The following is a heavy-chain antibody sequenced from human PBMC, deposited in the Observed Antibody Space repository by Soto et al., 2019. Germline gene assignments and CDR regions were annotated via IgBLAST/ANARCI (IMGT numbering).Heavy chain of an antibody. CDR3: AKSLEAAGRTCWYFDL. CDR2: ISYDGSNK. V-gene: IGHV3-30*18. J-gene: IGHJ2*01. Sequence: QVQLVESGGDVVQPGRSLRLSCAASGFTFNSYGMHWVRQAPGKGLEWVAVISYDGSNKYYADSVKGRFTVSRDNSKNTLDLQMNSLRAEDTAVYYCAKSLEAAGRTCWYFDLWGRGTLVTVSS. D-gene: IGHD6-13*01. CDR1: GFTFNSYG.